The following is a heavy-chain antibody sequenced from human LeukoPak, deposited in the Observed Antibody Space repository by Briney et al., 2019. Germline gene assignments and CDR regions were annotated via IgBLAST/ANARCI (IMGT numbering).Heavy chain of an antibody. CDR2: ISGWGGGT. V-gene: IGHV3-23*01. Sequence: SCKASGYTFTTYAMSWVRQAPGKGLEWVSAISGWGGGTYYADSVKGRFTISRDNSKDTLYLQMSTLRADDTAVYYCAKGGGFGDLSLYYFDSWGQGTLVTVSS. D-gene: IGHD3-10*01. CDR3: AKGGGFGDLSLYYFDS. J-gene: IGHJ4*02. CDR1: GYTFTTYA.